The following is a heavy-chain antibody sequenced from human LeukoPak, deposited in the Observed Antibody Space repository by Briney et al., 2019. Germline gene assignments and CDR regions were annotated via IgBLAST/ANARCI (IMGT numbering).Heavy chain of an antibody. D-gene: IGHD3-10*01. V-gene: IGHV4-4*07. CDR2: IYTSGST. J-gene: IGHJ5*02. CDR3: ARDQSGVMVRGVINWFDP. CDR1: GGSISSYY. Sequence: PSETLSLTCTVSGGSISSYYWSWIRQPAGKGLEWIGRIYTSGSTNYNPSLKSRVTMPVDTSKNQFSLKLSSVTAADTAVYYCARDQSGVMVRGVINWFDPWGQGTLVTVSS.